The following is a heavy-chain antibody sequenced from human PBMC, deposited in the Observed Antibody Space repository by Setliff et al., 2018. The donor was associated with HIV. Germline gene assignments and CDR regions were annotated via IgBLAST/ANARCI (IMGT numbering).Heavy chain of an antibody. Sequence: TSETLSLTCTVTGDSISTSSYYWGWIRQRPGQGLEWIASIYYTGSTFYSPSLKSRVSISVDTSKNHFSLRLHSALASDTAVYYCARAPANYHDSSGFYYGGDYHFDFWGQGTLVTVSS. CDR2: IYYTGST. J-gene: IGHJ4*02. CDR1: GDSISTSSYY. D-gene: IGHD3-22*01. CDR3: ARAPANYHDSSGFYYGGDYHFDF. V-gene: IGHV4-39*02.